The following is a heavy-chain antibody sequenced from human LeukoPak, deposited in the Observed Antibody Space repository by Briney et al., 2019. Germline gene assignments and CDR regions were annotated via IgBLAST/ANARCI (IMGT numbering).Heavy chain of an antibody. CDR3: ARQPYYGSGSPRFDP. J-gene: IGHJ5*02. CDR2: ISAYNGNT. CDR1: GYTFTSYG. Sequence: GASVTVSCKASGYTFTSYGISWVRQAPGQGLEWMGWISAYNGNTNYAQKLQGRVTMTTDTSTSTAYMELRSLRSDDTAMYYCARQPYYGSGSPRFDPWGQGTLVTVSS. D-gene: IGHD3-10*01. V-gene: IGHV1-18*01.